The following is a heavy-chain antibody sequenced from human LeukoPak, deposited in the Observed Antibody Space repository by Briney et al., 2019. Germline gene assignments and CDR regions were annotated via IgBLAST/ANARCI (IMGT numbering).Heavy chain of an antibody. D-gene: IGHD4-17*01. Sequence: ASVKVSCKVSGYIFTSYALNWVRQAPGQGLEWMGWISAYNGNTNYAQKLQGRVTMTTDTSTSTAYMELRSLRSDDTAVCYCARVGEDYGDYPYYYYGMDVWGQGTTVTVSS. J-gene: IGHJ6*02. CDR1: GYIFTSYA. CDR2: ISAYNGNT. V-gene: IGHV1-18*01. CDR3: ARVGEDYGDYPYYYYGMDV.